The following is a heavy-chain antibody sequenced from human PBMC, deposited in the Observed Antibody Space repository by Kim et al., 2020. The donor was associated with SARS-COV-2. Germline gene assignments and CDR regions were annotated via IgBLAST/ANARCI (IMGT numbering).Heavy chain of an antibody. CDR1: GCSISSGGYY. J-gene: IGHJ6*02. CDR3: ARGACYYYGMDV. V-gene: IGHV4-31*02. Sequence: SETLSLTCTVSGCSISSGGYYWSWIRQHPGKGLEWIGYIYYSGCTPYNPSLKSRVTISVDTSRNQFSLKLSSVTAADTAVYYCARGACYYYGMDVLGQRTTVTVS. CDR2: IYYSGCT. D-gene: IGHD1-26*01.